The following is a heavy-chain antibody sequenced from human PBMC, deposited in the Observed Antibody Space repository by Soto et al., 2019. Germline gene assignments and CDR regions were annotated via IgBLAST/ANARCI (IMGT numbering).Heavy chain of an antibody. CDR2: SSNSGSFT. Sequence: GGSLRLSCAASGFTFSDHYMSWIRQAPGKGLEWIGYSSNSGSFTRYADSVKGRFSISRDNAKNSLYLQINSLRGDDTAIYYCVRSGDNYNLLDYWGQGTPVTVSS. V-gene: IGHV3-11*06. D-gene: IGHD1-1*01. CDR3: VRSGDNYNLLDY. CDR1: GFTFSDHY. J-gene: IGHJ4*02.